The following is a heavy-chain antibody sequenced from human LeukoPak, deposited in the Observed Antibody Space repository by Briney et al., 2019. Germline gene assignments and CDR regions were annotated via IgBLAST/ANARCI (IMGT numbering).Heavy chain of an antibody. D-gene: IGHD1-14*01. CDR1: GFTFSTYW. Sequence: GGSLRLSCAASGFTFSTYWMHWVRQAPGKGLVWVSRINSDGSSTTYADSVKGRFTISRDNAKNTLYLQMNSLRAEDTAVYCCARPLLYNTNWFDPWGQGTLVTVSS. CDR2: INSDGSST. J-gene: IGHJ5*02. CDR3: ARPLLYNTNWFDP. V-gene: IGHV3-74*01.